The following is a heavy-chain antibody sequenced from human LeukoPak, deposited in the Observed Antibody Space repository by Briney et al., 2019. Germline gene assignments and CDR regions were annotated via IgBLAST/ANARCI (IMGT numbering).Heavy chain of an antibody. J-gene: IGHJ4*02. V-gene: IGHV3-9*01. Sequence: GRSLRLSCAASGFTFDDYAMHWVRQAPGKGLEWVSGISWNSGSIGCADSVKGRFTISRDNAKNSLYLQMNSLRAEDTALYYCAKSPYPRIAAAGTSGYFDYWGQGTLVTVSS. D-gene: IGHD6-13*01. CDR2: ISWNSGSI. CDR3: AKSPYPRIAAAGTSGYFDY. CDR1: GFTFDDYA.